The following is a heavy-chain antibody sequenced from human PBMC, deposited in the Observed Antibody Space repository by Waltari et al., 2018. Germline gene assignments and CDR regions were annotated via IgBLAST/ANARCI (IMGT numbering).Heavy chain of an antibody. V-gene: IGHV5-51*01. D-gene: IGHD6-6*01. CDR1: GYNFSSYW. J-gene: IGHJ3*02. CDR3: ARRSVEDFAI. Sequence: EVQLVQSGAEVKKPGESLKISCKGSGYNFSSYWIGWVRQLPGKGLEWMGIIYPGDSDTRYTPSFQGQVTISVDRSINTAYLQLSSLRASDTAMYYCARRSVEDFAIWGQGTVVTVSS. CDR2: IYPGDSDT.